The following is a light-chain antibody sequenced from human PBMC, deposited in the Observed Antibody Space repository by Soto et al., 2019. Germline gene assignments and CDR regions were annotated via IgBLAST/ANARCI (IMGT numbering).Light chain of an antibody. Sequence: QSALTQPASVSGSPGQSITISCTGTSNDIGYYNYVSWYQQHPGKAPKLMIYDVSNRPSGVSTRFSGSKSGNTASLTISGLQAEDEADYYCCSYSTSSTYVFGTRTKVTVL. CDR2: DVS. J-gene: IGLJ1*01. V-gene: IGLV2-14*01. CDR3: CSYSTSSTYV. CDR1: SNDIGYYNY.